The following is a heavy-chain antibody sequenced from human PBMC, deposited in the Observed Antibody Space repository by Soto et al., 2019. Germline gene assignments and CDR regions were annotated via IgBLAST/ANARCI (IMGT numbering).Heavy chain of an antibody. J-gene: IGHJ4*02. D-gene: IGHD4-17*01. Sequence: QVQLQESGPGLVKPSETLSLTCTVSGGSISSYYWSWIRQPPGKGLEWIGYIYYSRSTNYTPSLYCRVRVSVDASKNRCSQKLSCVTVADAAVYRCARGYGGALDFWGQGTLVTVSS. CDR1: GGSISSYY. CDR2: IYYSRST. V-gene: IGHV4-59*08. CDR3: ARGYGGALDF.